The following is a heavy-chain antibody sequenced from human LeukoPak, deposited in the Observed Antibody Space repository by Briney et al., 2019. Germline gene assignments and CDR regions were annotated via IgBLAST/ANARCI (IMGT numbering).Heavy chain of an antibody. CDR2: INHSGST. V-gene: IGHV4-34*01. Sequence: SETLSLTCAVYGGSFSGYYWSWIRQPPGKGLEWIGEINHSGSTNYNPSLKSRVTISVDTSKNQFSLKLSSVTAADTAVYYCARPMVRGARRDWFDPWGQGTLVTVSS. CDR1: GGSFSGYY. CDR3: ARPMVRGARRDWFDP. D-gene: IGHD3-10*01. J-gene: IGHJ5*02.